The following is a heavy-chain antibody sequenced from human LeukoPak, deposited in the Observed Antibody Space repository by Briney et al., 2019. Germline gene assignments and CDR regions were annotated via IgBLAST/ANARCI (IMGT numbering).Heavy chain of an antibody. CDR1: GFTFSSYA. J-gene: IGHJ4*02. CDR2: ISYDGSNK. CDR3: ARDLEGYYYGSGGFDY. V-gene: IGHV3-30*01. D-gene: IGHD3-10*01. Sequence: GGSLRLSCAASGFTFSSYAMHWVRQAPGKGLEWVAVISYDGSNKYYADSVKGRFTISRDNSKNTLYLQMNSLGAEDTAVYYCARDLEGYYYGSGGFDYWGQGTLVTVSS.